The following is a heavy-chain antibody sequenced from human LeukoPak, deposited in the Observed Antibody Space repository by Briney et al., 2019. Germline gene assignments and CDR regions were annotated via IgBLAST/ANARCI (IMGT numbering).Heavy chain of an antibody. CDR1: GFTFSSYS. J-gene: IGHJ4*02. D-gene: IGHD5-12*01. CDR2: ISSSSSYI. V-gene: IGHV3-21*01. CDR3: ARANRVDIVATRLPDRIDY. Sequence: PGGSLRLSCAASGFTFSSYSMNRVRQAPGKGLEWVSSISSSSSYIYYADSVKGRFTISRDNAKNSLYLQMNSLRAEDTAVYYCARANRVDIVATRLPDRIDYWGQGTLSPSPQ.